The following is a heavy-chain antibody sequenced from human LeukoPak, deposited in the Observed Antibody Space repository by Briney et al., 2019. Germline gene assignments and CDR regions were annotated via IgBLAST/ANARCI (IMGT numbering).Heavy chain of an antibody. CDR3: TKEGRSAYYGMDV. CDR2: IQPGNSGI. V-gene: IGHV5-51*01. Sequence: GESLKISCKGSGYSFTSHWIAWVRQMPGKGLEYMGIIQPGNSGIRYGPSFQGQVTISDDKAINTVYLQWSSLKASDTAMYYCTKEGRSAYYGMDVWGQGTTVTVSS. CDR1: GYSFTSHW. J-gene: IGHJ6*02.